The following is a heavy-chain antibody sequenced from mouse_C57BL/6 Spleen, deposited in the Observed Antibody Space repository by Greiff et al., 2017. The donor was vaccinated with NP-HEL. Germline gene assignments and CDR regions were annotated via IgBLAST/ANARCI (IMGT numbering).Heavy chain of an antibody. Sequence: VQLKESVAELVRPGASVKLSCTASGFNIKNTYMHWVKQRPEQGLEWIGRIDPANGNTKYTPKFQGKATITADTSSNTAYLQLSSLTSEDTAIYYCALNPFYGNYVWFADWGQGTLVTVSA. D-gene: IGHD2-1*01. J-gene: IGHJ3*01. CDR2: IDPANGNT. CDR1: GFNIKNTY. CDR3: ALNPFYGNYVWFAD. V-gene: IGHV14-3*01.